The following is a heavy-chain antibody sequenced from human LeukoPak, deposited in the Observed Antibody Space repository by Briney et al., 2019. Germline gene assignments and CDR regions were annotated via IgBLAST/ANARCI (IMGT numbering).Heavy chain of an antibody. V-gene: IGHV1-2*06. J-gene: IGHJ4*02. D-gene: IGHD2-15*01. Sequence: ASVEVSCKASGYTFTAYYIHWVRQAPGQGLEWMGRINPNRGGTNFAQNFQGRVTMTRDTSITTAYMELNKLTSDDTAVYYCAREENCSGGSCYYYWGQGTLVTVSS. CDR2: INPNRGGT. CDR3: AREENCSGGSCYYY. CDR1: GYTFTAYY.